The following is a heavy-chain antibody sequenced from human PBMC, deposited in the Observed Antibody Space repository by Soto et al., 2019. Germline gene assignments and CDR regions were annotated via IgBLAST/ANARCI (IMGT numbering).Heavy chain of an antibody. V-gene: IGHV3-9*01. CDR3: AKDIGEMATITGDAFDI. CDR1: GFTFDDYA. CDR2: ISWNSGSI. Sequence: EVPLVESGGGLVQPGRSLRLSCAASGFTFDDYAMHWVRQAPGKGLEWVSGISWNSGSIGYADSVKGRFTISRDNAKNSLYLQMNSLRAEDTALYYCAKDIGEMATITGDAFDIWGQGTMVTVSS. J-gene: IGHJ3*02. D-gene: IGHD5-12*01.